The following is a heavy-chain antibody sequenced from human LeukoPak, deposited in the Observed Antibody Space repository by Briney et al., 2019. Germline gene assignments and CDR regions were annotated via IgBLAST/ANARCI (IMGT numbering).Heavy chain of an antibody. CDR3: ARHRLVYCGGDCYDWFDP. V-gene: IGHV5-51*01. Sequence: GESLKISCKGSGYSFTSYWIGWVRQMPGKGLEWMGIIYPCDSDTRYSPSFQGQVTISADKSISTASLQWSSLKASDTAMYYCARHRLVYCGGDCYDWFDPWGQGTLVTVSS. J-gene: IGHJ5*02. CDR1: GYSFTSYW. CDR2: IYPCDSDT. D-gene: IGHD2-21*02.